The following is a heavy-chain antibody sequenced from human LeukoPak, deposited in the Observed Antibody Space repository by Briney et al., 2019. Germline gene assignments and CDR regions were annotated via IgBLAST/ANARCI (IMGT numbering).Heavy chain of an antibody. CDR1: GFTFSTYA. Sequence: GRSLRLSCAASGFTFSTYAIHWVRQAPGKGLEWVANIKQDGSEKYYVDSVKGRFTISRDNAKNSLYLQMNSLRAEDTALYYCARGWWCSNGVCLYFDYWGQGTLVTVSS. CDR2: IKQDGSEK. V-gene: IGHV3-7*03. CDR3: ARGWWCSNGVCLYFDY. D-gene: IGHD2-8*01. J-gene: IGHJ4*02.